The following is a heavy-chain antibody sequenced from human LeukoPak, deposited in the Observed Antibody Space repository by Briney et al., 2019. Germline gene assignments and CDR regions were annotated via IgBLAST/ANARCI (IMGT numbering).Heavy chain of an antibody. D-gene: IGHD3-22*01. Sequence: GASVKVSCKASGYTFTSYDINWVRQATGQGLEWMGWMNPNSGNTGYAQKFQGRVTITRNTSISTAYMELSSLRSEDTAVYYCARGLFVNYYDRWYMDVWGKGTTVTVSS. V-gene: IGHV1-8*03. J-gene: IGHJ6*03. CDR2: MNPNSGNT. CDR1: GYTFTSYD. CDR3: ARGLFVNYYDRWYMDV.